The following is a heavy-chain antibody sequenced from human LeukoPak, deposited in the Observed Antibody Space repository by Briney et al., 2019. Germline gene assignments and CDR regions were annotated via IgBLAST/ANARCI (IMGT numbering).Heavy chain of an antibody. J-gene: IGHJ4*02. Sequence: GGSLRFSCAASGITFSKYGMHWVRQAPGKGLEWVAFIRYDGSNKYYADSVKGRFTISRDNSKNTLYLQMNSLRSEDTAVYYCLLHDYRQIYYWGQGTLVSVSS. CDR3: LLHDYRQIYY. CDR2: IRYDGSNK. V-gene: IGHV3-30*02. D-gene: IGHD4-11*01. CDR1: GITFSKYG.